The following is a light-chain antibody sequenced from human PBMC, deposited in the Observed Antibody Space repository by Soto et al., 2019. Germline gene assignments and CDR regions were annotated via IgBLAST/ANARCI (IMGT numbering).Light chain of an antibody. CDR2: GAS. V-gene: IGKV3-20*01. CDR3: TQYGSSLWT. CDR1: HSISSNY. J-gene: IGKJ1*01. Sequence: EIVLTQSPGTLSLSPGERATLSCRASHSISSNYLAWYQQKPGQAPRLLIYGASSRAIGIPDRFSGSGSGTDFTLTITRLEPEDFEVYYSTQYGSSLWTFGQGTKVEVK.